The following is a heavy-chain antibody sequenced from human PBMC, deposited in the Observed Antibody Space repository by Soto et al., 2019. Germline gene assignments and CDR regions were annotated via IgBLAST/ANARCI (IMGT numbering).Heavy chain of an antibody. CDR2: IYYSGST. CDR1: GGSISSGDYY. Sequence: SETLSLTCTVSGGSISSGDYYWSWIRQPPGKGLEWIGYIYYSGSTYYSPSLKCRVTISVDTSKNQFSLKLSSLTAADTAVFFCVRDTYQLPYYYYGMDVWGQGTTVTVSS. D-gene: IGHD2-2*01. CDR3: VRDTYQLPYYYYGMDV. V-gene: IGHV4-30-4*01. J-gene: IGHJ6*02.